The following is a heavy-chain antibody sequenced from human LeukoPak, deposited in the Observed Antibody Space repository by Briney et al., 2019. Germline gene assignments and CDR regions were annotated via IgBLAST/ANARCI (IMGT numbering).Heavy chain of an antibody. Sequence: ASVKVSCKVSGYTLTELSMHWVRQAPGKGLEWMGGFDPEDGETIYAQKFQGRVTMTEDTSTDTAYMELSSLRSEDTAVYYCATDLGYDFWSGYGGFDPWGQGTLVTFSS. CDR3: ATDLGYDFWSGYGGFDP. CDR2: FDPEDGET. J-gene: IGHJ5*02. CDR1: GYTLTELS. V-gene: IGHV1-24*01. D-gene: IGHD3-3*01.